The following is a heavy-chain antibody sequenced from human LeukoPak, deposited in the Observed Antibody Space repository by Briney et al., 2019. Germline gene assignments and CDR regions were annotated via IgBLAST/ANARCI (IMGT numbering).Heavy chain of an antibody. V-gene: IGHV5-51*01. CDR1: GYSFTTYW. D-gene: IGHD4-17*01. CDR3: AREDYGDYVGTSPFDL. J-gene: IGHJ2*01. Sequence: PGESLKISWKGSGYSFTTYWIGWVPQMPGKGLEWMGIIYPGDSDTRYSPCFQVQVTISADKSISTAYLQWSSLKASDTAMYYCAREDYGDYVGTSPFDLWGRGTLVTVSS. CDR2: IYPGDSDT.